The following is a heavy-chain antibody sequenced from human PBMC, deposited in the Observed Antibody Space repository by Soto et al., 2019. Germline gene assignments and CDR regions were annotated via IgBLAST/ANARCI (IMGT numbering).Heavy chain of an antibody. J-gene: IGHJ5*01. CDR1: GYSFTNND. Sequence: ASVKVSCKASGYSFTNNDVSWVRQATGQGLEWMGWMNPGSGDTGYAQKFQGRVTMTRDISIATAYMELSSLRSDDTAIYYCARMETCGSSSWSHSRGPGTLVTVSS. V-gene: IGHV1-8*01. D-gene: IGHD3-10*01. CDR3: ARMETCGSSSWSHS. CDR2: MNPGSGDT.